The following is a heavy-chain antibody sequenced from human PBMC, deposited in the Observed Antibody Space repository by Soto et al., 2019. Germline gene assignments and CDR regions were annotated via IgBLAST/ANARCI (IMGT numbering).Heavy chain of an antibody. Sequence: SVKVSCKASGFAFTSSAVQWVRQARGQRLEWIGWIVVGSGNTNYAQKFQERVTITRDMSTSTAYMELSSLRSEDTAVYYCAADLFFGSRFDYWGQGTLVTVSS. CDR2: IVVGSGNT. D-gene: IGHD3-3*01. J-gene: IGHJ4*02. CDR1: GFAFTSSA. CDR3: AADLFFGSRFDY. V-gene: IGHV1-58*01.